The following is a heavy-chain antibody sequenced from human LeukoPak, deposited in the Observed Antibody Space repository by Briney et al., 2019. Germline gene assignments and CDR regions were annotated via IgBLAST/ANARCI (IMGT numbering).Heavy chain of an antibody. CDR1: GYRFMDYA. Sequence: GASVKVSCKTSGYRFMDYAISWLRQAPGQQGLEWVGWISGNNANPQSAQKFQDRVSMTTDAATSTAYLELRSLTSADTAVYYCARCSRLGELSFFKSDDDYWGQGTLVTVSS. CDR2: ISGNNANP. D-gene: IGHD3-16*02. V-gene: IGHV1-18*01. CDR3: ARCSRLGELSFFKSDDDY. J-gene: IGHJ4*02.